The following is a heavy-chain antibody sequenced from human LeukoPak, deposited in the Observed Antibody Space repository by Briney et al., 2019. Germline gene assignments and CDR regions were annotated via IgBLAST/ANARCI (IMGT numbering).Heavy chain of an antibody. D-gene: IGHD2/OR15-2a*01. V-gene: IGHV3-33*01. CDR2: IGFDGSSK. CDR1: GFTFSNYG. CDR3: ARDRGVFSLPQIVPGYNWFDP. J-gene: IGHJ5*02. Sequence: GSLRLSCAASGFTFSNYGIHWVRQAPGKGLDWVAVIGFDGSSKYYADSVKGRFTVSRDNSKSSVYLQMSSLRAEDTAVYYCARDRGVFSLPQIVPGYNWFDPWGQGTLVTVSS.